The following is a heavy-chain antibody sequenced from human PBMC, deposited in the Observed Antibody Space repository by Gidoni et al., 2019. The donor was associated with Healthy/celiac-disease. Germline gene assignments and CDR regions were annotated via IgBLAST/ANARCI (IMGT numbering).Heavy chain of an antibody. Sequence: EVQLLESGGGLVQPGGSLRLCCADSGSTSSSHAMSWVLKATGKGLEWVSALGGSGGSTYYAASVKGRFTISRDNSTNTLYLQMNSLRAADTAVYYCASNAPSYYYDSSGYVDYWGQGTLVTVSS. CDR2: LGGSGGST. CDR1: GSTSSSHA. V-gene: IGHV3-23*01. CDR3: ASNAPSYYYDSSGYVDY. J-gene: IGHJ4*02. D-gene: IGHD3-22*01.